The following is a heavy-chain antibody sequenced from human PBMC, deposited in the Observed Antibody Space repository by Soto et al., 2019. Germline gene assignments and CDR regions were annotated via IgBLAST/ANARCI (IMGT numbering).Heavy chain of an antibody. CDR2: LYNTGST. Sequence: SETLSLTCTVSGASISRYYWSWIRQSPGKGLEWIGYLYNTGSTNYNPSLKSRVTISVDTSKNQFSLKLSSVTAADTAVYYCARGGYNWNDVTYYWGQGTLVTVSS. V-gene: IGHV4-59*01. J-gene: IGHJ4*02. CDR3: ARGGYNWNDVTYY. D-gene: IGHD1-20*01. CDR1: GASISRYY.